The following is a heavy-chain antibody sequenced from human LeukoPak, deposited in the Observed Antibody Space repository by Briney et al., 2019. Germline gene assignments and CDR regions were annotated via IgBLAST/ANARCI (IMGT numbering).Heavy chain of an antibody. CDR3: ALYYLYCNGGSCYSTFDY. CDR2: IYYRVRI. Sequence: SETLSLTCTLSVGSLSSYNWSWLRHPPGKGLEWIGYIYYRVRINYNPPLTSRVTLSVDTSKNQFSLKLSSVTAADTGVYYCALYYLYCNGGSCYSTFDYWGQGTLVTVSS. D-gene: IGHD2-15*01. V-gene: IGHV4-59*01. J-gene: IGHJ4*02. CDR1: VGSLSSYN.